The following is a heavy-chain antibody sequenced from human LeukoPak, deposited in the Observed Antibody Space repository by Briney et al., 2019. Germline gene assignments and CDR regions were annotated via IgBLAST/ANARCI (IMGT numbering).Heavy chain of an antibody. Sequence: GGSLRLSCAASGFTVSSNYMSWVRQAPGKGLEWVSVIYSGGSTYYADSVKGRFTNSRDNSKNTLYLQMNSLRAEDTAVYYCARMTTDFHYFDYWGQGTLVTVSS. CDR2: IYSGGST. J-gene: IGHJ4*02. D-gene: IGHD4-17*01. V-gene: IGHV3-53*01. CDR1: GFTVSSNY. CDR3: ARMTTDFHYFDY.